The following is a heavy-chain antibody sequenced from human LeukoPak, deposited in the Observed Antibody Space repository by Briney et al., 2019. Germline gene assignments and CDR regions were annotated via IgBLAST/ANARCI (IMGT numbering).Heavy chain of an antibody. V-gene: IGHV4-61*01. D-gene: IGHD3-22*01. CDR2: IYHTGSA. J-gene: IGHJ4*02. CDR1: GGSVSSDSHC. Sequence: PSETLSLTCTVSGGSVSSDSHCWSWIRQTPGKGLEWIGWIYHTGSANYNPSLKSRVTISVDTSKNQFSLKLSSVSAADTAVYYCARAWYYYDSSGYYPSDYWGQGTLVTVSS. CDR3: ARAWYYYDSSGYYPSDY.